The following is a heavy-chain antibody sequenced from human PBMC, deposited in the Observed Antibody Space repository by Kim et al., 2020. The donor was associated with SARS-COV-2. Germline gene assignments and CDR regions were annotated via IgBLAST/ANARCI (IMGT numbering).Heavy chain of an antibody. D-gene: IGHD2-15*01. Sequence: YANYSPSFQGHVTISADKSISTAYLQWSSLKASDTAMYYCARGSWYYFDYWGQGTLVTVSS. J-gene: IGHJ4*02. CDR2: YA. V-gene: IGHV5-10-1*01. CDR3: ARGSWYYFDY.